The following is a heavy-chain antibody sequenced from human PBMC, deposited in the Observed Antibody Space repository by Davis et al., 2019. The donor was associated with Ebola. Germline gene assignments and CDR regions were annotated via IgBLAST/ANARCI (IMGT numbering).Heavy chain of an antibody. D-gene: IGHD4-11*01. V-gene: IGHV3-7*01. CDR3: ARDSDDYSFDP. J-gene: IGHJ5*02. Sequence: GGSLRLSCAASGFTFSSYGMHWVRQAPGKGLEWVANIKQDGSEKYYVDSVKGRFTVSRDNAKNSLYLQMNSLRAEDTAVYYCARDSDDYSFDPWGQGTLVTVSS. CDR2: IKQDGSEK. CDR1: GFTFSSYG.